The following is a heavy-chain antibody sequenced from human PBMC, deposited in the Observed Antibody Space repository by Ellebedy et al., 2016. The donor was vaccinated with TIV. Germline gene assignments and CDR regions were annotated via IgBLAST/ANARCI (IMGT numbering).Heavy chain of an antibody. J-gene: IGHJ4*02. CDR2: INPSGGST. D-gene: IGHD2-2*01. Sequence: ASVKVSXXASGYTFTSYYMHWVRQAPGQGLEWMGIINPSGGSTSYAQKFQGRVTMTRDTSTSTVYMELSSLRSEDTAVYYCAGSQFPHCSSTSCYPHDYWGQGTLVTVSS. CDR3: AGSQFPHCSSTSCYPHDY. V-gene: IGHV1-46*01. CDR1: GYTFTSYY.